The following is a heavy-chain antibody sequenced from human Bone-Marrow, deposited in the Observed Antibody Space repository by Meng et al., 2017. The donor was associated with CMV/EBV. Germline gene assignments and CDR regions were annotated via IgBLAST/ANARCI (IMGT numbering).Heavy chain of an antibody. D-gene: IGHD1-26*01. J-gene: IGHJ4*02. V-gene: IGHV1-69*12. CDR2: IIPIFGTA. CDR1: GGTISRYA. Sequence: QVQLVQPGAGVKEPGSSVKVSCKASGGTISRYAISWVRQAPGQGLEWMGGIIPIFGTANYAQKFQGRVTITADESTSTAYMELSSLRSEDTAVYYCARAGGGSYPFDYWGQGTLVTVSS. CDR3: ARAGGGSYPFDY.